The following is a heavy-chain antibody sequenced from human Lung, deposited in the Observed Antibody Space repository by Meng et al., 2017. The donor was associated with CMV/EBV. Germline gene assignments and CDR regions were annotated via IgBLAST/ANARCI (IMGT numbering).Heavy chain of an antibody. V-gene: IGHV1-8*01. CDR3: ARGRAGSGSPYYFDY. D-gene: IGHD3-10*01. Sequence: ASVKVSXKASGYTFTNYDINWVRRATGQGLEWLGWINPNNYNTGYAHQFQSRVTMTRTTSISTAYLELSGLRSEDTAVYYCARGRAGSGSPYYFDYWGQGPLVTVSS. CDR2: INPNNYNT. J-gene: IGHJ4*02. CDR1: GYTFTNYD.